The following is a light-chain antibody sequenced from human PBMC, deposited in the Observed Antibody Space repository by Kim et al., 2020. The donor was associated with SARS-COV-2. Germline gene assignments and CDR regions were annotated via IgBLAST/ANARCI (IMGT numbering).Light chain of an antibody. CDR3: KTWGPDILVV. V-gene: IGLV4-69*01. CDR1: GGHSRYY. J-gene: IGLJ2*01. CDR2: VNNAGSH. Sequence: SVKLACTLTGGHSRYYIAWQQQQPEKGPRFLVRVNNAGSHDKGDGIPDRFSGCNAGAERYLTISSLQSEDEADYYCKTWGPDILVVFGGGTQLTVL.